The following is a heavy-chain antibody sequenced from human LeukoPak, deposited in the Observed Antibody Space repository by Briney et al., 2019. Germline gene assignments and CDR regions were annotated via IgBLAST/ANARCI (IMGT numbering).Heavy chain of an antibody. D-gene: IGHD2-2*02. J-gene: IGHJ4*02. Sequence: GGSLRLSCAASGFTFSSYSMNWDRQAPGKGLEWVSSISSSSSYIYYADSVKGRFTISRDNAKNSLYLQMNSLRAEDTAVYYCARGEVVPAAIASPVDYWGQGTLVTVSS. CDR1: GFTFSSYS. CDR2: ISSSSSYI. V-gene: IGHV3-21*01. CDR3: ARGEVVPAAIASPVDY.